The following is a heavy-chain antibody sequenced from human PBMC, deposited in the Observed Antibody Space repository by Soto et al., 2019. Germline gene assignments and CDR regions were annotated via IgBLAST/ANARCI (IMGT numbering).Heavy chain of an antibody. CDR2: IYYSGST. CDR1: GGSISSGGYY. Sequence: QVQLQESGPGLVKPSQTLSLTCTVSGGSISSGGYYWSWIRQHPGKGLEWIGYIYYSGSTYYNPSPKRRVTISVDSSKNRSALKLSSVTAADTAVYFCAREGLAARGVDYWCQGTLVTVSS. V-gene: IGHV4-31*03. D-gene: IGHD6-6*01. CDR3: AREGLAARGVDY. J-gene: IGHJ4*02.